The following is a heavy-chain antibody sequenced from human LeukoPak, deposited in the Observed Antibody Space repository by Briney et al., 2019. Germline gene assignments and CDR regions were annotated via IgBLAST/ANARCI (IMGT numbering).Heavy chain of an antibody. J-gene: IGHJ4*02. CDR1: DGSFSGSY. D-gene: IGHD3-22*01. CDR2: INHSGSA. CDR3: ARGILRDYYDSSGFYHRGGVGY. V-gene: IGHV4-34*01. Sequence: PSETLSLTCAVYDGSFSGSYCTWIRQPPGKGLEWIGEINHSGSANYNPSLKSRVRISVETSKNQFSLRLSSVTAADTAVYFCARGILRDYYDSSGFYHRGGVGYWGQGTLVTVSS.